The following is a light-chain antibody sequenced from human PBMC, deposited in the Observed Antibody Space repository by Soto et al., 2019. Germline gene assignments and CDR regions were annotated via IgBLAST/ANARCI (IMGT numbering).Light chain of an antibody. CDR3: QKFGSLGT. Sequence: EVVLTQSPGTLSLSPGERATLSCRTSQTVSSSFLAWYQQKPGQAPRLLMFDASNRATDIPDRFSGSGSGTDFTLTIGRLEPEDFAVYYCQKFGSLGTLGQGTKVDIK. CDR1: QTVSSSF. V-gene: IGKV3-20*01. J-gene: IGKJ1*01. CDR2: DAS.